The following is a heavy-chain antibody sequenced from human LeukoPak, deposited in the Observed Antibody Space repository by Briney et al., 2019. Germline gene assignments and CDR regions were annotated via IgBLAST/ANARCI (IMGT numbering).Heavy chain of an antibody. D-gene: IGHD3-10*01. CDR2: ISYDGSNK. CDR3: ARDFLSSITTY. Sequence: PGGSLRLSCAASGFTFSSYAMHWVRQAPGKGLEWVAVISYDGSNKYYADSVNGRFTISRDNSKNTLYLQMNSLRAEDTAVYYCARDFLSSITTYWGQGTLVTVSS. V-gene: IGHV3-30-3*01. CDR1: GFTFSSYA. J-gene: IGHJ4*02.